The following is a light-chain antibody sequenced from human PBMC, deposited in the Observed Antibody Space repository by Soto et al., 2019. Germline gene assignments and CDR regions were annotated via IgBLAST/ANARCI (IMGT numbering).Light chain of an antibody. V-gene: IGLV2-14*01. J-gene: IGLJ2*01. CDR2: DVS. Sequence: QPVLTQPASGSGSPGQSSTISCTETSSDVGGYNYVSWYQQHPGKAPKLMIYDVSNRPSGVSNRFSGSKSGNTASLTISGLQAEDGADYYCSSYTSSSTLVVFGGGTKVTVL. CDR3: SSYTSSSTLVV. CDR1: SSDVGGYNY.